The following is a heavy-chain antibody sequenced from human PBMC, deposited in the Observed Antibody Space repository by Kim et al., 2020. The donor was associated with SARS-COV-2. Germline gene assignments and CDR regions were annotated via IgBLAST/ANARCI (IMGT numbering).Heavy chain of an antibody. V-gene: IGHV3-23*01. J-gene: IGHJ4*02. D-gene: IGHD3-9*01. Sequence: YTGSGKGRFTISRDNFKNTLYLQMNSLRADDTAVYYCAKDPDDILTGYLDNWGQGTLVIVSS. CDR3: AKDPDDILTGYLDN.